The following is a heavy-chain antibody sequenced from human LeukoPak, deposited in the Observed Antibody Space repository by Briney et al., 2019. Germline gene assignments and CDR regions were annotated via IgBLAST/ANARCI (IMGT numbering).Heavy chain of an antibody. CDR1: GFTFSSYS. V-gene: IGHV3-21*01. CDR2: ISSSSSYI. D-gene: IGHD5-12*01. CDR3: ARVRGDIVATMMYAFDI. Sequence: GGSLRLSCAASGFTFSSYSMNWVRQAPGKGLEWVSSISSSSSYIYYADLVKGRFTISRDNAKNSLYLQMNSLRAEDTAVYYCARVRGDIVATMMYAFDIWGQGTMVTVSS. J-gene: IGHJ3*02.